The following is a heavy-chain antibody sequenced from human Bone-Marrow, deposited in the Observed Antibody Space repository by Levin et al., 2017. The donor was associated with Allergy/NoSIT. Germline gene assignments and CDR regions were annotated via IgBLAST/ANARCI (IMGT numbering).Heavy chain of an antibody. Sequence: SVKVSCKASGGTFSSYAISWVRQAPGQGLEWMGRIIPILGIANYAQKFQGRVTITADKSTSTAYMELSSLRSEDTAVYYCARATGAYCGGDCYPVAFDIWGQGTMVTVSS. V-gene: IGHV1-69*04. CDR3: ARATGAYCGGDCYPVAFDI. J-gene: IGHJ3*02. CDR1: GGTFSSYA. CDR2: IIPILGIA. D-gene: IGHD2-21*02.